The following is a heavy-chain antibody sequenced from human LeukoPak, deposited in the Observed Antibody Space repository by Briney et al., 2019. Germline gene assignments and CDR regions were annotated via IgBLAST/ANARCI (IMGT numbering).Heavy chain of an antibody. CDR1: GFTFSSYW. CDR3: ARDRDSSSWYVYPNWFDP. V-gene: IGHV3-21*01. J-gene: IGHJ5*02. D-gene: IGHD6-13*01. Sequence: GGSLRLSCAASGFTFSSYWMSWVRQAPGKGLEWVSSISSSSSYIYYADSVKGRSTISRDNAKNSLYLQMNSLRAEDTAVYYCARDRDSSSWYVYPNWFDPWGQGTLVTVSS. CDR2: ISSSSSYI.